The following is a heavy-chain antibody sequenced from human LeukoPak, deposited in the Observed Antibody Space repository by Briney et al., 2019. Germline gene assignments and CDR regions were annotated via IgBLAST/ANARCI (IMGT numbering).Heavy chain of an antibody. CDR2: ISSSSSTI. D-gene: IGHD1-26*01. CDR3: ARAVRVGATRLFDY. Sequence: GGSLRLSCAASGFTFSSYSMNWVRQAPGKGLEWVSYISSSSSTIYYADSVKGRFTISRDNAKNSLYLQMNSLRAEDTAVYYCARAVRVGATRLFDYWGQGTLVTVSS. CDR1: GFTFSSYS. V-gene: IGHV3-48*04. J-gene: IGHJ4*02.